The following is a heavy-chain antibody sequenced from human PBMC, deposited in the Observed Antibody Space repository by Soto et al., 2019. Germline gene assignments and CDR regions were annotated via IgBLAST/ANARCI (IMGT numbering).Heavy chain of an antibody. CDR2: ISGSGGST. V-gene: IGHV3-23*01. CDR1: GFTFSSYA. J-gene: IGHJ4*02. Sequence: PGGSLRLSCAASGFTFSSYAMSWVRQAPGKGLEWVSAISGSGGSTYYADSVKGRFTISRDNSKNTLYLQMNSLRAEDTAVYYCAKVSHYDFWSGYYMEGHFDYWGQGTLVTVSS. CDR3: AKVSHYDFWSGYYMEGHFDY. D-gene: IGHD3-3*01.